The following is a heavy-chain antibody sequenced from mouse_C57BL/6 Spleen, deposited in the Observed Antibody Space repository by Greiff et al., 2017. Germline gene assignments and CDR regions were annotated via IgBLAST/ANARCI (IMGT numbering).Heavy chain of an antibody. Sequence: EVQLVESGGGLVKPGGSLKLSCAASGFTFSSYTMSWVRQTPEKRLEWVATISGGGGNTYYPDSVKGRFTISRDNAKNTLYLQMSSLRSEDTALYYCARQETGFAYWGQGTLVTVSA. J-gene: IGHJ3*01. V-gene: IGHV5-9*01. CDR1: GFTFSSYT. CDR3: ARQETGFAY. CDR2: ISGGGGNT. D-gene: IGHD4-1*01.